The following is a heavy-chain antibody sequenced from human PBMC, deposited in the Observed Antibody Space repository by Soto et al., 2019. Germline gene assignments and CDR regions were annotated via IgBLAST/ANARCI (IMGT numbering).Heavy chain of an antibody. D-gene: IGHD2-15*01. Sequence: LQLQESGPGLVKPSEALSLTGTVSGGSISSSSYYWGWIHQPPGKWLEWIGSSYYSGSTYYNPSLKIRVSICVVTTNNQYSLKRGSVTAADTTVYYCASSLTTMVATPNYYFDYWVQGTLVTVSS. CDR2: SYYSGST. V-gene: IGHV4-39*01. CDR3: ASSLTTMVATPNYYFDY. J-gene: IGHJ4*02. CDR1: GGSISSSSYY.